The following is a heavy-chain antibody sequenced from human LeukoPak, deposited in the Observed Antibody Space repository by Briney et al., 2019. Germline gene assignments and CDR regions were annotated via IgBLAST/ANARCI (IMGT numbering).Heavy chain of an antibody. CDR1: GFTFSNYN. Sequence: GGSLRLSCAASGFTFSNYNMNWVRQAPGKGLEWVSTISSSRSSYIYYADSVRGRFTISRDNAKNSLYLQMNSLRAEDTAVYYCARDPPSFQYWGQGTLVTVSA. CDR2: ISSSRSSYI. CDR3: ARDPPSFQY. J-gene: IGHJ1*01. V-gene: IGHV3-21*01.